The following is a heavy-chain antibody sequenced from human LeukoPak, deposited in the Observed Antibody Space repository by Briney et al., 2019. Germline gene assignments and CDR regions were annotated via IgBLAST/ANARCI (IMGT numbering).Heavy chain of an antibody. J-gene: IGHJ4*02. Sequence: ASVKVSCKTSGYTFTDYYMHWVRQAPGQGLEWMGRINPNSGDTNYAQKFQGRGTMTRDTSISAAYMELSRLTSDDTAVYYCAREENCSGGSCYYYWGQGTLVTVSS. CDR3: AREENCSGGSCYYY. CDR2: INPNSGDT. CDR1: GYTFTDYY. V-gene: IGHV1-2*06. D-gene: IGHD2-15*01.